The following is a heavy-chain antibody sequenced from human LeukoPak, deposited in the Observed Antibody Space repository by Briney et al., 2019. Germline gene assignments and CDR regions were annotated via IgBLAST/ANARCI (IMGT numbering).Heavy chain of an antibody. Sequence: SQTLSLTCTVSGGSISSGSYYWSWIRQPAGKGLEWIGRIYTSGSPNYNPSLKSRVTISVDTSKNQFSLKLSSVTAADTAVYYCARGPDYWGQGTLVTVSS. CDR3: ARGPDY. CDR1: GGSISSGSYY. V-gene: IGHV4-61*02. CDR2: IYTSGSP. J-gene: IGHJ4*02.